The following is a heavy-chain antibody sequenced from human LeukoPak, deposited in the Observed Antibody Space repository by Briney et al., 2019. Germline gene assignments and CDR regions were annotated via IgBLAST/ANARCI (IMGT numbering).Heavy chain of an antibody. CDR2: IYYSGST. V-gene: IGHV4-59*01. CDR3: SVGAIAEGVDY. J-gene: IGHJ4*02. CDR1: GGSISSYY. D-gene: IGHD1-26*01. Sequence: SETLSLTCTVSGGSISSYYWSWIRQPPRKGLEWIGYIYYSGSTNYNPSLKSRVTISVDTSKNQFSLKLSSVTAADTAVYYCSVGAIAEGVDYWGQGTLVTVSS.